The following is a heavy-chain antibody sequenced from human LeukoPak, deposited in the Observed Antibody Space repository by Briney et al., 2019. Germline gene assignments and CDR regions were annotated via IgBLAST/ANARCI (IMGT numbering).Heavy chain of an antibody. CDR1: GGTFSSYA. CDR2: IIPIFGTA. D-gene: IGHD3-22*01. CDR3: ARSHYYDSSGYYYAVDY. V-gene: IGHV1-69*05. J-gene: IGHJ4*02. Sequence: ASVKVSCKASGGTFSSYAISWVRQAPGQGLEWMGGIIPIFGTANYAQKFQGRVTITTDESTSTAYMELSSLRSEDTAVYYCARSHYYDSSGYYYAVDYWGQGTLVTVPS.